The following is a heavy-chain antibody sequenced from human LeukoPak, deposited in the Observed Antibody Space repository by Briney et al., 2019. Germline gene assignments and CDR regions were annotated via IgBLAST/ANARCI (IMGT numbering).Heavy chain of an antibody. CDR2: IKQDGSEK. CDR3: ARGSAAAGWGLLDY. Sequence: GGSLRLSCAASGFTFSSYWMSWVRQAPGKGLEWVANIKQDGSEKYYVDSVKGRFTISRDNAKNSLYLQMNSLRAKDTAVYYCARGSAAAGWGLLDYWGQGTLVTVSS. J-gene: IGHJ4*02. CDR1: GFTFSSYW. D-gene: IGHD6-13*01. V-gene: IGHV3-7*01.